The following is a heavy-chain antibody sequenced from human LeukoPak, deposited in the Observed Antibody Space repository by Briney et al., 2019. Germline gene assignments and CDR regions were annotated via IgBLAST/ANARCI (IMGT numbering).Heavy chain of an antibody. D-gene: IGHD6-19*01. V-gene: IGHV3-33*01. CDR3: ARAPPYNSGWYSDY. CDR1: GFTFSSYG. Sequence: GRSLRLSCAASGFTFSSYGMHWVRQAPGKGLEWVAVIWYDGSNKYYGDSVKGRFTISRDNSKNTLYLQMNSLRAEDTAVYYCARAPPYNSGWYSDYWGQGTLVTVSS. J-gene: IGHJ4*02. CDR2: IWYDGSNK.